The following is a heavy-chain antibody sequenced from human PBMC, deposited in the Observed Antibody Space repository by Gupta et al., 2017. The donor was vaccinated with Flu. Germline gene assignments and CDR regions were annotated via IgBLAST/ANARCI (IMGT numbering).Heavy chain of an antibody. Sequence: VATLKQDGSDQDYVDSVKGRFTISRDSAKNSLYLQMNGLRVEDTAVYYCARGSNDSKYRCFETWGQGTRVNVSS. V-gene: IGHV3-7*01. CDR3: ARGSNDSKYRCFET. J-gene: IGHJ5*02. D-gene: IGHD4-4*01. CDR2: LKQDGSDQ.